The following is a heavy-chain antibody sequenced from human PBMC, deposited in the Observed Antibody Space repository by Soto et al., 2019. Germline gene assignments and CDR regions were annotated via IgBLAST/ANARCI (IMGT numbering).Heavy chain of an antibody. CDR1: GFTFGSHG. V-gene: IGHV3-30*18. CDR2: ISYDETNE. CDR3: AKDLRTTISDYGMDV. J-gene: IGHJ6*04. Sequence: QVQLVESGGGLVQPGGSLRLTCVASGFTFGSHGMHWVRQAPGKWLEWVAVISYDETNEHYVDSVKGRFTIASDNSKSILYLQMNRLRPEDTAVYKCAKDLRTTISDYGMDVWGEGTTVTVSS.